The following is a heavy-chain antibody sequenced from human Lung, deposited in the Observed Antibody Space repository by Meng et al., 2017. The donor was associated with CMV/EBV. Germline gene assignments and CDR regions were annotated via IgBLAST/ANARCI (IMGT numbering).Heavy chain of an antibody. D-gene: IGHD6-13*01. CDR3: GKGAAAAGFDP. CDR2: ISGSGGST. J-gene: IGHJ5*02. V-gene: IGHV3-23*01. CDR1: GFTFSSYA. Sequence: GGSLRLXWAASGFTFSSYAMSWVRQAPGKGLEWVSAISGSGGSTYYAASVKGRFTFSRDNSKNTLYLQMNRLRAEATAVYCCGKGAAAAGFDPWGQGTLVTVSS.